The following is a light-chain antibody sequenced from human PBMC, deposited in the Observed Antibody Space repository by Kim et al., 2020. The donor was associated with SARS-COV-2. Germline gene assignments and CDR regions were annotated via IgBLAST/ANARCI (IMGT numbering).Light chain of an antibody. V-gene: IGKV3-20*01. CDR3: QQYGGSPPYT. Sequence: SPGERATLSCRASQSVSSNFLAWYQQKPGQAPRLLISGASSRATGIPDRFSGSGSGTDFTLTISRLEPEDFAVYYCQQYGGSPPYTFGQGTKLEI. J-gene: IGKJ2*01. CDR2: GAS. CDR1: QSVSSNF.